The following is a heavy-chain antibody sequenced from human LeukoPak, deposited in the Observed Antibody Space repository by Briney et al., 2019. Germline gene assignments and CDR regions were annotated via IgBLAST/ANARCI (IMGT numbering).Heavy chain of an antibody. CDR3: ARDTPAGDFEY. CDR2: IYSVGGT. CDR1: GFIVSTNY. D-gene: IGHD6-19*01. Sequence: PGGPLRLSCAASGFIVSTNYMIWVRQAPGKGLEWVSVIYSVGGTYYADSVRGRFTISRDNSKNVLYLQMNSLRAEDTAVYYCARDTPAGDFEYWGQGTLVTVSS. V-gene: IGHV3-53*01. J-gene: IGHJ4*02.